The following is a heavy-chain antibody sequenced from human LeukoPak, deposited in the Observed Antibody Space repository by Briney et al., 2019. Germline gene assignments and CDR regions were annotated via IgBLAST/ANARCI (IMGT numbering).Heavy chain of an antibody. Sequence: ASVKVSCKASGYTFTSYDINWVRQATGQGLEWMGWMNPNSGNTGYAQKFQGRVTMTRNTSISTAYMELSSLRSEDTAVYYCARAGSRRGSSGWSNWFDPWGQGTLVTVSS. D-gene: IGHD6-19*01. J-gene: IGHJ5*02. CDR2: MNPNSGNT. V-gene: IGHV1-8*01. CDR1: GYTFTSYD. CDR3: ARAGSRRGSSGWSNWFDP.